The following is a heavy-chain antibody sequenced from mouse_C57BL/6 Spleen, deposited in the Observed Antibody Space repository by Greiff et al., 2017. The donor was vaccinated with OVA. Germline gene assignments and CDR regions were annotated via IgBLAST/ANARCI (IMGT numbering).Heavy chain of an antibody. D-gene: IGHD2-4*01. Sequence: QVQLQQSGAELARPGASVKLSCKASGYTFTSYGISWVKQRTGQGLEWIGAIYPRSGNTYYNEKFKGKATLTADKSSSTAYMELRSLTSEDSAVYFCARSDDYDEGDYWGQGTSVTVSS. CDR1: GYTFTSYG. J-gene: IGHJ4*01. CDR3: ARSDDYDEGDY. CDR2: IYPRSGNT. V-gene: IGHV1-81*01.